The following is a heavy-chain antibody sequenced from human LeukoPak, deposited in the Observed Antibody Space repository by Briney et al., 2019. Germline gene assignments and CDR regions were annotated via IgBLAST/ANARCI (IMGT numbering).Heavy chain of an antibody. D-gene: IGHD2-2*01. CDR2: IGAYNGNT. CDR3: ARVRLTCSSSTSCSTRWFDP. CDR1: GYTFTSYG. V-gene: IGHV1-18*01. J-gene: IGHJ5*02. Sequence: ASVKVSCKASGYTFTSYGISWVRQAPGQGLEWMGWIGAYNGNTNYAQKLQGRVTMTTDTSTSTAYMELRSLRSDDTAVYYCARVRLTCSSSTSCSTRWFDPWGQGTLVTVSS.